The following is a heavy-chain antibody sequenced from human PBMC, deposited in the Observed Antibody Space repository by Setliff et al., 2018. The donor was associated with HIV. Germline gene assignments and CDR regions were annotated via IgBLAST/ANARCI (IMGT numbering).Heavy chain of an antibody. J-gene: IGHJ4*02. CDR2: INHSGST. Sequence: KTSETLSLTCAVYGGSFSGYYWSWIRQPPGKGLEWIGEINHSGSTNYNPSLKSRVTISVDTSKKRFSLKLSSVTAADTAVYYCARRPYYFDYWGQGTLVTVSS. CDR1: GGSFSGYY. CDR3: ARRPYYFDY. V-gene: IGHV4-34*01.